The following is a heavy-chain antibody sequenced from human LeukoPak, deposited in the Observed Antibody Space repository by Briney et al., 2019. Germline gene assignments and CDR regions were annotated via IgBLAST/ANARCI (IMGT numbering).Heavy chain of an antibody. J-gene: IGHJ5*02. V-gene: IGHV4-34*01. CDR2: INHSGST. D-gene: IGHD2-15*01. CDR3: ARLKRRNSSGGSCAGPCWFDP. Sequence: MSSETLSLTCAVYGGSFSGYYWSWIRQPPGKGLEWIGEINHSGSTNYNPSLKSRVTISVDTSKNQFSLKLSSVTAADTAVYYCARLKRRNSSGGSCAGPCWFDPWGQGTLVTVSS. CDR1: GGSFSGYY.